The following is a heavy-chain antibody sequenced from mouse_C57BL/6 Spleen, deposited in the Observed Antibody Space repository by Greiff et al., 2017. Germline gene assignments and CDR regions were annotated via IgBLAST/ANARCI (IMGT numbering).Heavy chain of an antibody. CDR1: GYTFTSYW. CDR3: ATIYYDYDGYAMDY. V-gene: IGHV1-52*01. Sequence: QVQLQQSGAELVRPGSSVKLSCKASGYTFTSYWMHWVKQRPIQGLEWIGNIDPSDSETHYNQKFKDKATLTVDKSSSTAYMQLSSLTSEDSAVYYCATIYYDYDGYAMDYWGQGTSVTVSS. CDR2: IDPSDSET. J-gene: IGHJ4*01. D-gene: IGHD2-4*01.